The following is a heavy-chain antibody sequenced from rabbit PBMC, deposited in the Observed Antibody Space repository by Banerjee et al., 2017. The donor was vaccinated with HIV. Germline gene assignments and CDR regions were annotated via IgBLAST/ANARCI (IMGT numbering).Heavy chain of an antibody. Sequence: QEQLEESGGGLVQPEGSLTLTCTASGFDLSTYYSICWVRQAPGKGLEWIACIDAGRSGSTYYASWAKGRFTISKTSSTTVTLQMTSLTAADTATYFCARDLAGVIGWNFKLWGQGTLVTVS. CDR1: GFDLSTYYS. V-gene: IGHV1S45*01. J-gene: IGHJ4*01. D-gene: IGHD4-1*01. CDR3: ARDLAGVIGWNFKL. CDR2: IDAGRSGST.